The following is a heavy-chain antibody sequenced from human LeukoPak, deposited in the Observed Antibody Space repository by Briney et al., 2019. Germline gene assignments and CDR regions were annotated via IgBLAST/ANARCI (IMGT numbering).Heavy chain of an antibody. V-gene: IGHV1-18*01. D-gene: IGHD3-22*01. CDR3: ARGSPSRYHYDRSGYYGGYFDS. J-gene: IGHJ4*02. Sequence: ASVKVSCKASGYTFTIYGITWVRQAPGQGLEWMGWISAHNGNTHYAQKLQGRVTMTTDTSTSTAYMELRSLRSDDTAVYYCARGSPSRYHYDRSGYYGGYFDSWGQGTLVTVSS. CDR1: GYTFTIYG. CDR2: ISAHNGNT.